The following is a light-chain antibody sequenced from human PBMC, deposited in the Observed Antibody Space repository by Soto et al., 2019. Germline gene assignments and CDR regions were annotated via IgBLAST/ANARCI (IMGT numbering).Light chain of an antibody. CDR2: DNN. J-gene: IGLJ2*01. CDR1: SSNIGNNY. Sequence: QSVLTQPPSVSAAPGQKVTMSCSGSSSNIGNNYVSWYQQVPGTAPKLLIYDNNKRPSGIPDRFSGSKSGTSATLDITGLQTWDEADYYCGTWDSSLTAVVFGGGTKLTVL. V-gene: IGLV1-51*01. CDR3: GTWDSSLTAVV.